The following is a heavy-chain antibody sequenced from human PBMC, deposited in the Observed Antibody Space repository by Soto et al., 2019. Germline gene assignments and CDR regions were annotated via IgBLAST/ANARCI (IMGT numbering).Heavy chain of an antibody. J-gene: IGHJ3*02. CDR3: ARVKDSSSSYAFAI. D-gene: IGHD6-13*01. CDR2: ISSSSSTI. Sequence: GGSLRLSCAASGFTFSSYSMNWVRQAPGKGLEWVSYISSSSSTIYYADSVKGRFTISRDNAKNSLYLQMNSLRAEDTAVYYCARVKDSSSSYAFAIWGQGTMVTVSS. CDR1: GFTFSSYS. V-gene: IGHV3-48*01.